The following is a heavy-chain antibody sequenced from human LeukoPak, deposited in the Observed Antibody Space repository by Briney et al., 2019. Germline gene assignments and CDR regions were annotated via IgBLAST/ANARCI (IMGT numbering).Heavy chain of an antibody. J-gene: IGHJ6*03. CDR1: GGSFSGCY. D-gene: IGHD3-10*01. Sequence: PSETLSLACAVYGGSFSGCYWSWIRQPPGKGLEWIGEINHSGSTNYNPSLKSRVTISVDTSKNQCSLKLSSVTAADTAVYYCARGRPDEYGSVSPVYLDVWGKGTTVTVSS. CDR2: INHSGST. V-gene: IGHV4-34*01. CDR3: ARGRPDEYGSVSPVYLDV.